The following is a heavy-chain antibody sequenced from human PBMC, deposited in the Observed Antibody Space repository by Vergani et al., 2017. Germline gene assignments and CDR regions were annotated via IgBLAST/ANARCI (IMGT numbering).Heavy chain of an antibody. Sequence: QVQLVESGGGVVQRGGSLRLSCATSGFTLSNYYMQWIRQGPGKGLEVVAFIQFDGSNQYYADSVKGRFTLSRDFSKNTLYLQMNRLRTDDTATYYCAKHFRGWGIDYWGQGTQVSVSS. CDR2: IQFDGSNQ. CDR3: AKHFRGWGIDY. J-gene: IGHJ4*02. V-gene: IGHV3-30*02. D-gene: IGHD3-16*01. CDR1: GFTLSNYY.